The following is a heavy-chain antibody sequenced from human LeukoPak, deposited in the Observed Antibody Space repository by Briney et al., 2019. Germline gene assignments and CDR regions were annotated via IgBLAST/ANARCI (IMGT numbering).Heavy chain of an antibody. CDR1: GFTFSSYA. CDR2: ISYDGNNK. Sequence: GGSLRLSCAASGFTFSSYAMHWVRQAPGKGLEWVALISYDGNNKYYADSVKGRFTISRDNSKNRLYLQMDSLRAEVTAVYSCASLPPDIVVVPAARLDFWGQGTLVTVSS. J-gene: IGHJ4*02. D-gene: IGHD2-2*01. V-gene: IGHV3-30-3*01. CDR3: ASLPPDIVVVPAARLDF.